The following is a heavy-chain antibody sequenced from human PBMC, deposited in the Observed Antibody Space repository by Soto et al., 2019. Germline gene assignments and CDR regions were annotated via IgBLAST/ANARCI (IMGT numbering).Heavy chain of an antibody. CDR3: AGVSSFRGMDF. CDR2: TYYRSTWTN. V-gene: IGHV6-1*01. CDR1: GDSVSSSSAA. D-gene: IGHD3-16*01. J-gene: IGHJ6*02. Sequence: SQTLSLTCAISGDSVSSSSAAWNWLRQSPSRGLEWLGRTYYRSTWTNDYARSVKSRITINPDTFEHQFSLQLSSVTPEDTAVYYCAGVSSFRGMDFWGQGTPVTVS.